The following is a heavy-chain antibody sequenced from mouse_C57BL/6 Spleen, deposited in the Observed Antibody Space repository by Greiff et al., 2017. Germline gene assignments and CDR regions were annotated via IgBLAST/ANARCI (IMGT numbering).Heavy chain of an antibody. Sequence: QVQLQQPGAELVRPGSSVKLSCKASGYTFTSYWMHWVKQRPIQGLEWIGNIDPSDSETHYNQKFKDKATLTVDKSSSTAYMRLSSLTSEDSSVSYCARGDYDYDGGGFAYWGQGTLVTVSA. J-gene: IGHJ3*01. CDR3: ARGDYDYDGGGFAY. CDR2: IDPSDSET. D-gene: IGHD2-4*01. CDR1: GYTFTSYW. V-gene: IGHV1-52*01.